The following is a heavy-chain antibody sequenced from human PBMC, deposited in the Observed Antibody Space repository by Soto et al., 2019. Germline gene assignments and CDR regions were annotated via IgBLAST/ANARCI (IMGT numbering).Heavy chain of an antibody. CDR3: AKEKSSGWYPDAFDI. Sequence: PGGSLRLSCAASGFTFSSYGMHWVRQAPGKGLEWVAVISYDGSNKYYADSVKGRFTISRDNSKNTLYLQMNSLRAEDTAVYYCAKEKSSGWYPDAFDIWGQGTMVTVSS. CDR2: ISYDGSNK. V-gene: IGHV3-30*18. D-gene: IGHD6-19*01. J-gene: IGHJ3*02. CDR1: GFTFSSYG.